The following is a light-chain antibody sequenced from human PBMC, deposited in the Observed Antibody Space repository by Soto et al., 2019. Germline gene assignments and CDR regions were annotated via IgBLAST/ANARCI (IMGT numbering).Light chain of an antibody. CDR2: GSS. V-gene: IGLV1-40*01. CDR3: QSYDNSLSGSGV. J-gene: IGLJ3*02. Sequence: QSVLTQPPSMSGAPGQRVTISCTGSSSNIGADYDVHWYQQFPGAAPKFLISGSSDRPSGVPDRFSVSKSDTSASLTITGLQAEDEADYYCQSYDNSLSGSGVFGGGTKLTVL. CDR1: SSNIGADYD.